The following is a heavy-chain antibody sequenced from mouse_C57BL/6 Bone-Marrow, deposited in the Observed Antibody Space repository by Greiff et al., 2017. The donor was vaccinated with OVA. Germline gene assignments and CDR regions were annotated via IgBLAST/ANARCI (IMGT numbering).Heavy chain of an antibody. J-gene: IGHJ4*01. CDR3: ERQYFTGAMDY. D-gene: IGHD1-1*01. CDR1: EYEFPSHD. Sequence: EVQLVESGGGLVQPGESLKLSCESNEYEFPSHDMSWVRKTPEKRLELVAAINSDGGSTYYPDTMERRFIITRDNTQKTRYLQMSSLRSEDTAVYYCERQYFTGAMDYWGQGTSVTVSS. CDR2: INSDGGST. V-gene: IGHV5-2*01.